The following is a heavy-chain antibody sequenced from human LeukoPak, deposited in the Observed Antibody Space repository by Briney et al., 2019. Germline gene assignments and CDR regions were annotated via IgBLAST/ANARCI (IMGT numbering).Heavy chain of an antibody. D-gene: IGHD4-17*01. CDR1: GFTFSYYW. V-gene: IGHV3-7*01. J-gene: IGHJ4*02. Sequence: GGSLRLSCAASGFTFSYYWMSWDRQAPGKGLEWVADIKQDGSDKYYMNSVMGRFTISRDNAKNSLYLQMNSLRVEDTAVYYCARLYYGDLWGYFDYWGQGTLVTVSS. CDR3: ARLYYGDLWGYFDY. CDR2: IKQDGSDK.